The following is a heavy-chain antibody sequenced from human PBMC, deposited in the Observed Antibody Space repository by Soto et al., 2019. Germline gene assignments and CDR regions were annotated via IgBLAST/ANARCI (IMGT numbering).Heavy chain of an antibody. J-gene: IGHJ3*02. CDR3: TTEVLRFLEWPTKGDAFDI. D-gene: IGHD3-3*01. V-gene: IGHV3-15*01. CDR1: GFTFSNAW. Sequence: GGSLRLSCAASGFTFSNAWMSWVRQAPGKGLEWVGRIKSKTDGGTTDYAAPVKGRFTISRDDSKNTLYLQMNSLKTEDTAVYYCTTEVLRFLEWPTKGDAFDIWGQGTMVTVSS. CDR2: IKSKTDGGTT.